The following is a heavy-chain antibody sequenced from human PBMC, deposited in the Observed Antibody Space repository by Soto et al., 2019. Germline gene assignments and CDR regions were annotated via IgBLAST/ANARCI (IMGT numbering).Heavy chain of an antibody. D-gene: IGHD2-2*01. J-gene: IGHJ4*02. CDR1: GYTLNEFS. V-gene: IGHV1-24*01. CDR3: TTAKDGGPVSAFDY. Sequence: ASVKVSCKVSGYTLNEFSMHWVRQVPGQGLEWMGGFDPEDGETVYAQKFQGRVTMTEDTSTDTAYMELSTLRSEDTAMYYCTTAKDGGPVSAFDYWGQGTPVTVSS. CDR2: FDPEDGET.